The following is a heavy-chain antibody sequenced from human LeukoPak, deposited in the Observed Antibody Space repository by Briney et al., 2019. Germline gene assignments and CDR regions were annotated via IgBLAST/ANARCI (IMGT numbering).Heavy chain of an antibody. Sequence: ASVKVSCKASGGTFGSYAISWVRQAPGQGLEWMGGIIPIFGTANYAQKFQGRVTITADESTSTAYMELSSLRSEDTAVYYCASAPIQLPDPVHYGMDVWGQGTTVTVSS. D-gene: IGHD5-18*01. CDR3: ASAPIQLPDPVHYGMDV. CDR1: GGTFGSYA. V-gene: IGHV1-69*13. J-gene: IGHJ6*02. CDR2: IIPIFGTA.